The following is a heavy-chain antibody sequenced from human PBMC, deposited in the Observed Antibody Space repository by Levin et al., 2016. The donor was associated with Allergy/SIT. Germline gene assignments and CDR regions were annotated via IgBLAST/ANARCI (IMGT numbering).Heavy chain of an antibody. Sequence: GGSLRLSCAASGFTFSNYDISWVRQAPGKGLEWVSAITGAGDITFYADSVKGRFTISRDNSKNTLYLQMNGLRADDTAVYYCAKHFWRTHDYWGQGTLVTVSS. CDR1: GFTFSNYD. J-gene: IGHJ4*02. CDR2: ITGAGDIT. CDR3: AKHFWRTHDY. D-gene: IGHD3-3*02. V-gene: IGHV3-23*01.